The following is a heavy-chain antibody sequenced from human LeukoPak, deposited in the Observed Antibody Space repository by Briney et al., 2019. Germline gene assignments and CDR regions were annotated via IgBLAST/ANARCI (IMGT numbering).Heavy chain of an antibody. CDR1: GFTFSSYS. CDR3: ARVYGSGTLRAFDI. CDR2: ISSSSSTI. V-gene: IGHV3-48*01. D-gene: IGHD3-10*01. Sequence: PGGSLRLPCAASGFTFSSYSMNWVRQAPGKGLEWVSYISSSSSTIYYADSVKGRFTISRDNAKNSLYLQMNSLRAEDTAVYYCARVYGSGTLRAFDIWGQGTMVTVSS. J-gene: IGHJ3*02.